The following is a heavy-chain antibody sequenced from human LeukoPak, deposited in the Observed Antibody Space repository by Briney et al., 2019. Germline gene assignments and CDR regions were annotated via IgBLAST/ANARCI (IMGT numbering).Heavy chain of an antibody. J-gene: IGHJ4*02. Sequence: GRSLRLSCAASGFTFSSYAMHWVRQAPGKGLEWVAVISYDGSNKYYADSVKGRFTISRDNSKNTLYLQMNSLRAEDTAVYYCARGLLDYRGQGTLVTVSS. CDR1: GFTFSSYA. V-gene: IGHV3-30-3*01. CDR3: ARGLLDY. CDR2: ISYDGSNK.